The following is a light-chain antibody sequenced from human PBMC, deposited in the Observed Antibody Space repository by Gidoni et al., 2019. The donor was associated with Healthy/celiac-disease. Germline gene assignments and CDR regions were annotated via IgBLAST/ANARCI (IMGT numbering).Light chain of an antibody. Sequence: QYALTQPASVSGSPGQSITISCTGTSSDVGGYNYVSWYQQHTGKAPKLMIYDVSNQPSGVSNRFSGSKSCNTASLTISWLQAEDEAAYYCSSYTRSITVVFGGGTKLTVL. V-gene: IGLV2-14*03. J-gene: IGLJ2*01. CDR1: SSDVGGYNY. CDR2: DVS. CDR3: SSYTRSITVV.